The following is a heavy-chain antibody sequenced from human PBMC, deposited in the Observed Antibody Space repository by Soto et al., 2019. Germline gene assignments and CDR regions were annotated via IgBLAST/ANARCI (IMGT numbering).Heavy chain of an antibody. CDR1: GGSFNTVSYD. Sequence: SDTLSLTFTVSGGSFNTVSYDGSGIRRPPGKGLEGIGYIDYKVRTNYNPSLQSRVTLSADTSNDPFSLRLSSVTAADTAVCYCARGGAYCSGDCPPKYFDFWGQGSLVTVSS. J-gene: IGHJ4*02. V-gene: IGHV4-61*01. CDR2: IDYKVRT. D-gene: IGHD2-21*02. CDR3: ARGGAYCSGDCPPKYFDF.